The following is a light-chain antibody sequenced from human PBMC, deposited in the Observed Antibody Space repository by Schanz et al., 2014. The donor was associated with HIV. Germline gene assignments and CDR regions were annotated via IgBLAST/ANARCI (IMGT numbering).Light chain of an antibody. CDR2: DAS. V-gene: IGKV1D-13*01. CDR1: QGISSA. J-gene: IGKJ5*01. Sequence: IQMTQSPSTLSASVGDGVTITCRASQGISSALAWYQQEPGKAPKLLIYDASSLESGVPSRFSGSGSGTDFTLSISSLQPEDFATYYCQQFNNHPITFGQGTRLEIK. CDR3: QQFNNHPIT.